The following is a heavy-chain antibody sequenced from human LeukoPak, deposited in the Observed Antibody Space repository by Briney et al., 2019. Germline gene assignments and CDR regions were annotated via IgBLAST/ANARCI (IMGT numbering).Heavy chain of an antibody. CDR2: IIPFLGTP. J-gene: IGHJ4*02. D-gene: IGHD1-26*01. CDR1: GGTFRNSA. Sequence: ASVKVSCKASGGTFRNSAFSWVRQAPGHGLEWMGGIIPFLGTPNYAQNFQGRVTIAADESTTTVSMELSSLRSEDTAFYYCARGGTYSMAIDYWGQGTLVTVSS. CDR3: ARGGTYSMAIDY. V-gene: IGHV1-69*13.